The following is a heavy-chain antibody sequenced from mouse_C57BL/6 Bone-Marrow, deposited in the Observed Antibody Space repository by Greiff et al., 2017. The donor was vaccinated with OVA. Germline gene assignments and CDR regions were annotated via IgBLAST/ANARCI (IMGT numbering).Heavy chain of an antibody. CDR1: GYTFTEYT. Sequence: VHLVESGAELVKPGASVKLSCKASGYTFTEYTIHWVKQRSGQGLEWIGWFYPGSGSIKYNEKFKDKATLTADKSSSTVYMELSRLTSEDSAVYFCARHEDYYGSSSYFDYWGQGTTLTVSS. CDR3: ARHEDYYGSSSYFDY. CDR2: FYPGSGSI. V-gene: IGHV1-62-2*01. J-gene: IGHJ2*01. D-gene: IGHD1-1*01.